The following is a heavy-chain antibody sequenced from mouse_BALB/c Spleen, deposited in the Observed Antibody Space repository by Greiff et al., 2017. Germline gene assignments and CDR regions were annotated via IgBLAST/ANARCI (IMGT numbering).Heavy chain of an antibody. D-gene: IGHD4-1*02. V-gene: IGHV7-3*02. Sequence: EVKLMESGGGLVQPGGSLRLSCATSGFTFTDYYMSWVRQPPGKALEWLGFIRNKANGYTTEYSASVKGRFTISRDNSQSILYLQMNTLRAEDSATYYFARDPNWSYAMDYWGQGTSVTVSS. J-gene: IGHJ4*01. CDR2: IRNKANGYTT. CDR3: ARDPNWSYAMDY. CDR1: GFTFTDYY.